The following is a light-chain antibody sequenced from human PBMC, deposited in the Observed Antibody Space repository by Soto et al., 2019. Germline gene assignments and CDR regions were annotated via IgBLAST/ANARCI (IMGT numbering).Light chain of an antibody. V-gene: IGKV3D-15*01. Sequence: EIVMTQSPATLSVSPGERATLSCRASQSVSSNLAWYQQKPGQAPRLLIYDASNRATGIPARFSGSGSGTDFTLTISSLEPEDFAVYYCQQYNNWPPKTFGQGTEVDNK. CDR3: QQYNNWPPKT. CDR2: DAS. J-gene: IGKJ1*01. CDR1: QSVSSN.